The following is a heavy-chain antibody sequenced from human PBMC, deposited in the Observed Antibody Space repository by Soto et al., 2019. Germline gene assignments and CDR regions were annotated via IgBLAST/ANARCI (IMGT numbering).Heavy chain of an antibody. CDR1: GYSFTSYW. Sequence: GESLKISRKGSGYSFTSYWIGWVRQMPGKGLEWMGIIYPGDSDTRYSPSFQGQVTISADKSISTAYLQWSSLKASDTAMYYCARVGPYYYDSSGYYYFNYWGQGTLVTVSS. V-gene: IGHV5-51*01. D-gene: IGHD3-22*01. CDR3: ARVGPYYYDSSGYYYFNY. CDR2: IYPGDSDT. J-gene: IGHJ4*02.